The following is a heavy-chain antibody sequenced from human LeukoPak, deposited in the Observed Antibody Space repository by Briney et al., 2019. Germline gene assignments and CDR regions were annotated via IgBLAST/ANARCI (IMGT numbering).Heavy chain of an antibody. CDR1: GDSVSSNSAA. J-gene: IGHJ4*02. D-gene: IGHD6-19*01. CDR2: TYYRSKWYN. V-gene: IGHV6-1*01. CDR3: ARERVVYSGGWSQYYFDY. Sequence: SQTLSLTCAISGDSVSSNSAAWNWIRQSPSRGLEWLGRTYYRSKWYNDYAVSVKSRITINPDTSKNQFSLQLNSVTPEDTAVYYCARERVVYSGGWSQYYFDYWGQGTLVTVSS.